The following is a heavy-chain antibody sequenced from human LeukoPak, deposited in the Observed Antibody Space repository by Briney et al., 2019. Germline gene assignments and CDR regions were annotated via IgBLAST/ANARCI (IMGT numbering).Heavy chain of an antibody. CDR1: GFTVSNNY. J-gene: IGHJ4*02. Sequence: PGGSLRLSCAASGFTVSNNYMSWARQAPGKGLEWVSVIHSGGTTNYADSVQGRFTISRDNSKTTVYLHMNSLRAEDTAVYYCAKGDTSIPLDYWGRGTLVTVSS. CDR3: AKGDTSIPLDY. CDR2: IHSGGTT. V-gene: IGHV3-53*01. D-gene: IGHD5-18*01.